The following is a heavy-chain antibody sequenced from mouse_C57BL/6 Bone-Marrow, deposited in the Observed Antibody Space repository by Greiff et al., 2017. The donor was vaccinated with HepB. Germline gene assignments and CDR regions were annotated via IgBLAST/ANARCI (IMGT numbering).Heavy chain of an antibody. CDR2: INPSSGYT. J-gene: IGHJ2*01. Sequence: VQLQQSGAELAKPGASVKLSCKASGYTFTSYWMHWVKQRPGQGLEWIGYINPSSGYTKYNQKFKDKATLTADKSSSTAYMQLSSLTYENSAVYYCSVLITTVVATDFDYWGKGTTLTVSS. V-gene: IGHV1-7*01. CDR3: SVLITTVVATDFDY. CDR1: GYTFTSYW. D-gene: IGHD1-1*01.